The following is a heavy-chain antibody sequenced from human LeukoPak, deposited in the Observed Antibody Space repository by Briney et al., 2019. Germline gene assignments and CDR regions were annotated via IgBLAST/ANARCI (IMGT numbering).Heavy chain of an antibody. CDR2: INHSGST. J-gene: IGHJ4*02. D-gene: IGHD3-10*01. Sequence: SETLFLTCAVYGGSFSGYYWSWIRQPPGKGVEWIGEINHSGSTNYNPSLKSRVTISVDTSKNQSSLQLSTVTAAETAVYYCATLRRRLLWFGESHQAKYWGQGTLVTVSS. V-gene: IGHV4-34*01. CDR1: GGSFSGYY. CDR3: ATLRRRLLWFGESHQAKY.